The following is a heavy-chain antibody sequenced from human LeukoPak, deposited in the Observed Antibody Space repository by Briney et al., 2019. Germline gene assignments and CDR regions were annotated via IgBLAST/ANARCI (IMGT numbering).Heavy chain of an antibody. J-gene: IGHJ5*02. V-gene: IGHV1-8*03. CDR1: GYSFTTFH. D-gene: IGHD3-10*01. CDR3: AREGFGKLPANWFDP. CDR2: VNPDTGNT. Sequence: GASVKVSCKAAGYSFTTFHINWVRQAPGQGPEWMGWVNPDTGNTGFAQKFQGRVTITADKSTSTAYMELSRLRSDDTAVYYCAREGFGKLPANWFDPWGQGTLVTVSS.